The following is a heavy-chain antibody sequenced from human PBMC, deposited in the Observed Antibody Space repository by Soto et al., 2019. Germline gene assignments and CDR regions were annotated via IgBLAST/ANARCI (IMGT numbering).Heavy chain of an antibody. CDR3: ARLRDDLNFDY. CDR1: GGSISSSSYY. J-gene: IGHJ4*02. V-gene: IGHV4-39*01. D-gene: IGHD2-21*01. Sequence: SETLSLTCTVSGGSISSSSYYWGWIRQPPGKGMEWIGSIYYSGSTYYNPSLQSRVPISVDKSKNQFFLKLSSVTAADTAVYYCARLRDDLNFDYWGQGTLVTVSS. CDR2: IYYSGST.